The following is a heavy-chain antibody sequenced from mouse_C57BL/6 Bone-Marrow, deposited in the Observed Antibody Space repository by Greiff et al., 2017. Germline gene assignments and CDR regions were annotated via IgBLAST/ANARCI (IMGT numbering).Heavy chain of an antibody. J-gene: IGHJ3*01. V-gene: IGHV1-26*01. CDR2: INPNNGGT. D-gene: IGHD1-1*01. CDR1: GYTFTDYY. CDR3: APDFYGRGAWFAY. Sequence: EVQLQQSGPELVKPGASVKISCKASGYTFTDYYMNWVKQSHGKSLEWIGDINPNNGGTSYNQKFKGKATLTVDQSSSTAYMELRSLTSEDSAVYYCAPDFYGRGAWFAYWGQGTLVTVSA.